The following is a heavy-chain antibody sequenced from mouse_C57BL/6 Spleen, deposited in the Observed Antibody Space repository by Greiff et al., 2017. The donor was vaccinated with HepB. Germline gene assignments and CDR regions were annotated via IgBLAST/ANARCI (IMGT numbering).Heavy chain of an antibody. V-gene: IGHV3-1*01. Sequence: EVQLVESGPGMVKPSQSLSLTCTVTGYSITSGYDWHWIRHFPGNKLEWMGYISYSGSTNYNPSLKSRISITHDTSKNHFFLKLNSVTTEDTATYYCAREGYGSSPWFAYWGQGTLVTVSA. D-gene: IGHD1-1*01. CDR1: GYSITSGYD. CDR3: AREGYGSSPWFAY. CDR2: ISYSGST. J-gene: IGHJ3*01.